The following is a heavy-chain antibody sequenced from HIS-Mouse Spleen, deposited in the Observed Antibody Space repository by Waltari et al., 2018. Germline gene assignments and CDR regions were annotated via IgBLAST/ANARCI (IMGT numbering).Heavy chain of an antibody. J-gene: IGHJ3*02. CDR3: ARADWGGIGAFDI. Sequence: QVQLVQSGAEVKKPGASVKVSCKASGYTFTGYYMHWVRQAPGQGLEWMGWINPNRGGTNYAKKFQGRVTMTRDTSISTAYMELSRLRSDDTAVYYCARADWGGIGAFDIWGQGTMVTVSS. D-gene: IGHD3-16*01. CDR2: INPNRGGT. CDR1: GYTFTGYY. V-gene: IGHV1-2*02.